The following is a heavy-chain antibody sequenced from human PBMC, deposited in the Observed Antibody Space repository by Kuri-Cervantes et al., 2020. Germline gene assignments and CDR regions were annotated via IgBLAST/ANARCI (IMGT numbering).Heavy chain of an antibody. CDR1: GYTFTSYA. CDR3: ATSGFRSLFPRTQVAVAGTSAFDI. CDR2: INAGNGNT. J-gene: IGHJ3*02. V-gene: IGHV1-3*01. D-gene: IGHD6-19*01. Sequence: ASVKVSCKASGYTFTSYAMHWVRQAPGQRLEWMGWINAGNGNTKYSQKFQGRVTMTEDTSTDTAYMELSSLRSEDTAVYYCATSGFRSLFPRTQVAVAGTSAFDIWGQGTMVTVSS.